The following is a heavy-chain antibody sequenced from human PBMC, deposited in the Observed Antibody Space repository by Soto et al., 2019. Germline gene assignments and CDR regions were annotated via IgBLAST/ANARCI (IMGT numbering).Heavy chain of an antibody. Sequence: SATLAPSCDVSNFSPSNEYYWCWIRQPPGKGLEWIGSIHQSGSPYYNPSLKSRLTISIDKSKKQFSLRLSSVTAADTAVYYCARGAPRGILHDFDSWGQGSLVTVSS. D-gene: IGHD3-10*01. CDR1: NFSPSNEYY. J-gene: IGHJ4*02. CDR3: ARGAPRGILHDFDS. CDR2: IHQSGSP. V-gene: IGHV4-38-2*01.